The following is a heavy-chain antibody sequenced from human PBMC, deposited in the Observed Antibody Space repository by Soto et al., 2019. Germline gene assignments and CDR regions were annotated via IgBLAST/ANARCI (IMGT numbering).Heavy chain of an antibody. D-gene: IGHD3-3*01. CDR1: GYNFAGYW. CDR2: IYPSDSDT. Sequence: PGESLKISCKGSGYNFAGYWIAWVRQMPGKGLELMGIIYPSDSDTRYRPSFQGQVTISADKSISSAYLQWSSLRASDTATHYCARGGVSTRTFDYWGQGTPVTVSS. CDR3: ARGGVSTRTFDY. J-gene: IGHJ4*02. V-gene: IGHV5-51*01.